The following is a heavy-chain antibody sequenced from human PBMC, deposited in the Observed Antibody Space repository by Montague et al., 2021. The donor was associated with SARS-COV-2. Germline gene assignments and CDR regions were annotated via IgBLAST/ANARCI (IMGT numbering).Heavy chain of an antibody. CDR3: ARHNYCSSSSCYNGGFDN. V-gene: IGHV4-39*01. J-gene: IGHJ3*02. D-gene: IGHD2-2*01. Sequence: SETLSLTCTVSGGSIGTGYYFWSWIRQSPGKGLEWLGTVFYRGNTYYNPSLKSRVTISVDTSTNQFSLKLTSVTVAETAIYFCARHNYCSSSSCYNGGFDNWGQGAVVTVSS. CDR2: VFYRGNT. CDR1: GGSIGTGYYF.